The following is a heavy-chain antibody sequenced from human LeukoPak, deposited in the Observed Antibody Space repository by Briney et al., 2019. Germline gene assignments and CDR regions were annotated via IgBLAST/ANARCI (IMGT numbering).Heavy chain of an antibody. CDR3: VRGFCSSTSCLRRLDY. CDR1: GFTFSSYW. J-gene: IGHJ4*02. D-gene: IGHD2-2*01. Sequence: AGGSLRLSCAASGFTFSSYWMSWVRQAPGKGLEWVANIKQDGSEKYYVDSVKGRFTISRDNAKNSLYLQMNSLRAEDTAVYYCVRGFCSSTSCLRRLDYWGQGTLVNVSS. CDR2: IKQDGSEK. V-gene: IGHV3-7*04.